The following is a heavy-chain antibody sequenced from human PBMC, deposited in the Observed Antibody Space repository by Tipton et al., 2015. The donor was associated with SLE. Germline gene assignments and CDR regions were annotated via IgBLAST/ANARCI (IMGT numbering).Heavy chain of an antibody. CDR3: ARLWGSQMDV. CDR2: IYYSGST. D-gene: IGHD3-16*01. V-gene: IGHV4-34*11. CDR1: GGSFSGYY. J-gene: IGHJ6*04. Sequence: TLSLTCAVYGGSFSGYYWSWIRQPPGKGLEWIGYIYYSGSTNYNPSLKSRLTISIDTSKSQFSLKVKSMTAADTAVYFCARLWGSQMDVWGKGTTVTVSS.